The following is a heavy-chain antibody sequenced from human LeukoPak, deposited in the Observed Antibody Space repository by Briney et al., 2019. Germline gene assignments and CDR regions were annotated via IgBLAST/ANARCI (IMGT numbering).Heavy chain of an antibody. CDR2: IYDTGTT. D-gene: IGHD5-18*01. Sequence: ASETLSLTCTVSGGSIGTYYWNWIRQSPGKGLEWIGYIYDTGTTNYNPSLRNRVTISVDTSKNQFSLSLSSVTAADTAVYFCARDEGYYYGYWYFDLWGRGTLVTVSS. CDR1: GGSIGTYY. CDR3: ARDEGYYYGYWYFDL. J-gene: IGHJ2*01. V-gene: IGHV4-59*01.